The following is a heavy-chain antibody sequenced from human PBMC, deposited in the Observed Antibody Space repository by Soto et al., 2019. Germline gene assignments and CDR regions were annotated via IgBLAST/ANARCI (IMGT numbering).Heavy chain of an antibody. Sequence: EVQLVESGGGLVQPGGSLRLACAASGFTFSNYWIHWVRQPPGKGLVWVSRIKGDGINTNYADSVKGRFTISRDNAGNTVYSQMNSLRAEDTAVYYCARGIPGHYGFDVWGQGTMVTVSS. V-gene: IGHV3-74*01. J-gene: IGHJ3*01. CDR2: IKGDGINT. CDR3: ARGIPGHYGFDV. D-gene: IGHD1-20*01. CDR1: GFTFSNYW.